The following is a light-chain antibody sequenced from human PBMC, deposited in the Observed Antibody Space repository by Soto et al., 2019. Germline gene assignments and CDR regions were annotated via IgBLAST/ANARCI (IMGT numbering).Light chain of an antibody. Sequence: DIQMTQSASSLSASVCDRVSITCRASQNIGYHLNWYQQKAGKDPKLLIYAASNLHPGVPSRFSGSGSGTDFSLTIRSMQPEDFATSYRQQSFSTXLFTFGLGTKVXI. V-gene: IGKV1-39*01. CDR2: AAS. CDR1: QNIGYH. J-gene: IGKJ3*01. CDR3: QQSFSTXLFT.